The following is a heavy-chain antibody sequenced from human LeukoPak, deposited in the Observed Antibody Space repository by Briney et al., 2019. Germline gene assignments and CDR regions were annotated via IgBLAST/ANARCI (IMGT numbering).Heavy chain of an antibody. V-gene: IGHV3-21*01. CDR3: ARGSSTHGDYYFDY. CDR1: GFTFCSYS. J-gene: IGHJ4*02. Sequence: PGGSLRLSCAASGFTFCSYSMNWVRQAPGKGLEWVSSISSRSSYIYYADSVKGRFTISRDNAKNSLYLQMNSLRAEDTAVYYCARGSSTHGDYYFDYWGQGTLVTVSS. D-gene: IGHD2-2*01. CDR2: ISSRSSYI.